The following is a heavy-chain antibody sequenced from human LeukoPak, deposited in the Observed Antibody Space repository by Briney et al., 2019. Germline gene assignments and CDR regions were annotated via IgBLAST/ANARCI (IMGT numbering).Heavy chain of an antibody. CDR1: GFTFSNYW. CDR2: IKTDGSEK. V-gene: IGHV3-7*01. CDR3: AKGASSSRRYFDL. J-gene: IGHJ2*01. D-gene: IGHD6-6*01. Sequence: PGGSLRLSCEGSGFTFSNYWMGWVRQAPGKGLQWVANIKTDGSEKYYVDSVKGRFTISRDNAKNSLYLQMNSLRAEDTAVYYCAKGASSSRRYFDLWGRGTLVTVSS.